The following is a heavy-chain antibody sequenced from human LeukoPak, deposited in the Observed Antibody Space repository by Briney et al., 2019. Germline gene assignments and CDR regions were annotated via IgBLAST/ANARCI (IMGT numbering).Heavy chain of an antibody. Sequence: SETLSLTCAVSGGSISSSNWWSWVRQPPGKGLEWIGEIYHSGSTNYNPSLKSRVTISVDKSKNQFSLKLSSVTAADTAVYYCANWEDTAMVQGFDYWGQGTLVTVSS. CDR1: GGSISSSNW. CDR3: ANWEDTAMVQGFDY. D-gene: IGHD5-18*01. V-gene: IGHV4-4*02. CDR2: IYHSGST. J-gene: IGHJ4*02.